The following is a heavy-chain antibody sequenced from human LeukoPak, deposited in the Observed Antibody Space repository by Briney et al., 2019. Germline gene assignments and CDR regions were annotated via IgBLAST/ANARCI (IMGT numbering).Heavy chain of an antibody. Sequence: SLRLSCAASGFTFDDYAMRWIRQAPGKGLEWVSGISWNSGSIGYADSVKGRFPFSRDIAKNSLYLQMNSLRAEDTALYYCAKGGYSYDPYYFDYWGQGTLVSV. CDR3: AKGGYSYDPYYFDY. V-gene: IGHV3-9*01. J-gene: IGHJ4*02. CDR1: GFTFDDYA. D-gene: IGHD5-18*01. CDR2: ISWNSGSI.